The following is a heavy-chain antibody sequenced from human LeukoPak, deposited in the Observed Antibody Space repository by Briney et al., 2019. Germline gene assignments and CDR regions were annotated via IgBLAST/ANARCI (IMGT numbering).Heavy chain of an antibody. CDR3: ARDPDYGGNVWFDP. Sequence: GGSLRLSCAASGFTFSSYWMSWVRQAPGKGLEWVSIIYGGGTTYYADSVKGRFTISRDNSKNTLYLQMNSLRAEDTAVYYCARDPDYGGNVWFDPWGQGTLVTVSS. CDR2: IYGGGTT. V-gene: IGHV3-66*01. CDR1: GFTFSSYW. J-gene: IGHJ5*02. D-gene: IGHD4-23*01.